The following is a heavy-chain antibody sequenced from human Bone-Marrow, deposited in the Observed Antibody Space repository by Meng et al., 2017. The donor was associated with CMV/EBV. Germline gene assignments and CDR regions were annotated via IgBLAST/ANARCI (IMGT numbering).Heavy chain of an antibody. J-gene: IGHJ6*02. V-gene: IGHV4-38-2*02. CDR2: IYHSGST. CDR3: TRGKPYYYFHYTMDV. CDR1: GYSISSGYY. Sequence: SETLSLTCTVSGYSISSGYYWGWIRQPTGKGLEWIGSIYHSGSTYYNPSLKSRVTISVDTSENQFSLRLNSVTAADTAVYYCTRGKPYYYFHYTMDVWGQGTTVTGS.